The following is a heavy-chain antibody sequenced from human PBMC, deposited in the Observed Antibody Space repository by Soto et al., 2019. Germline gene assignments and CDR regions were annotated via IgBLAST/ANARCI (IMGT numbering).Heavy chain of an antibody. CDR1: GFTFSSYG. D-gene: IGHD6-6*01. CDR2: IWYDGSNK. V-gene: IGHV3-33*01. J-gene: IGHJ5*02. Sequence: GGSLRLSCAASGFTFSSYGMHWVRQAPGKGLEWVAVIWYDGSNKYYADSVKGRFTISRDNSKNTLYLQMNSLRAEDTAVYYCARDLEQLGGLWFDPWGQGTLVTVSS. CDR3: ARDLEQLGGLWFDP.